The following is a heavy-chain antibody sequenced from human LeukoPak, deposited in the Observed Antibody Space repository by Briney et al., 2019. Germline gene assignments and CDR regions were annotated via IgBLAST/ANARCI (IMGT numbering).Heavy chain of an antibody. CDR2: IYYSGST. Sequence: SETLSLTCTVSGGSISSYYWSWIRQPPGKGLEWIGYIYYSGSTNYNPSLKSRVTISVDTSKNQFSLKLSSVTAADTAVYYCARLRIAVAGVYYFDYWGQGTLVTVSS. CDR3: ARLRIAVAGVYYFDY. D-gene: IGHD6-19*01. CDR1: GGSISSYY. V-gene: IGHV4-59*08. J-gene: IGHJ4*02.